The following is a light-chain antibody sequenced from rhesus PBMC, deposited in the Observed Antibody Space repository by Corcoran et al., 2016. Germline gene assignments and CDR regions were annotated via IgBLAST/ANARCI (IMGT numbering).Light chain of an antibody. Sequence: DIQMTQSPSSLSASVGDRVTITCQASQSLSNYLNWYQQKPGKIPKLLIYRASSLQRGIPSRFSGSGSGPDFTLTISSLQPEDFATYYCQQGYSYPYSFGQGTKVEIK. V-gene: IGKV1S9*01. J-gene: IGKJ2*01. CDR2: RAS. CDR3: QQGYSYPYS. CDR1: QSLSNY.